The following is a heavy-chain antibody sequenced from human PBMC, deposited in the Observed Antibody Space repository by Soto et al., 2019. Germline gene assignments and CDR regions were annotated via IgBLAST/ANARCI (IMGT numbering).Heavy chain of an antibody. CDR3: APCALKGDGYNF. Sequence: QVQLVESGGGVVQPGRSLRLSCAASGFTFSSYGMHWVRQAPGKGLEWVAVISYDGSNKYYADSVKGRFTISRDNSKNTLYLQMNSLRAEDTAVYYCAPCALKGDGYNFWGQGTLVTVSS. J-gene: IGHJ4*02. D-gene: IGHD5-12*01. CDR2: ISYDGSNK. CDR1: GFTFSSYG. V-gene: IGHV3-30*03.